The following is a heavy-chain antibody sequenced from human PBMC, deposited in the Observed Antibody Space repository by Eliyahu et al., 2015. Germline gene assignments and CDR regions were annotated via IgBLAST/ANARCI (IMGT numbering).Heavy chain of an antibody. Sequence: QVQLVESGGGVVQPGXSXRXSCAASGXTFCPXGMPXVRQAPGKGLEWVAVIWYDGSNKYYADSVKGRFTISRDNSKNTLYLQMNSLRAEDTAVYYCARDQRKSYRYSGTNRFYAFDIWGQGTMVTVSS. D-gene: IGHD1-26*01. CDR2: IWYDGSNK. CDR3: ARDQRKSYRYSGTNRFYAFDI. V-gene: IGHV3-33*01. J-gene: IGHJ3*02. CDR1: GXTFCPXG.